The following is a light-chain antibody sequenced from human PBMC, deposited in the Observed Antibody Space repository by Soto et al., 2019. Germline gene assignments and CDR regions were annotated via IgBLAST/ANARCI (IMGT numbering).Light chain of an antibody. CDR2: DAS. V-gene: IGKV1-5*01. J-gene: IGKJ1*01. CDR3: QQYNKWPLT. CDR1: EKINKW. Sequence: DRVTITCRASEKINKWLAWYQQKPGKAPKLLISDASSLESGVPSRFSGSGSGTEFTLTISSLQSEDFTVYYCQQYNKWPLTFGQGTKVDIK.